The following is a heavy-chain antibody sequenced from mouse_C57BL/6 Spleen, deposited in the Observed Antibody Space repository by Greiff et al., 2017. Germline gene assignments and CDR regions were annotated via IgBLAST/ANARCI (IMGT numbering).Heavy chain of an antibody. CDR3: ASRSTMVTTRYAMDY. J-gene: IGHJ4*01. V-gene: IGHV1-64*01. CDR2: IHPNSGST. D-gene: IGHD2-2*01. Sequence: QVQLQQPGAELVKPGASVKLSCKASGYTFTSYWMHWVKQRPGQGLEWIGMIHPNSGSTNYTEKFQGKATITVDTSSSTAYMQLSSLTSEDSAVXYWASRSTMVTTRYAMDYWGQGTSVTVSS. CDR1: GYTFTSYW.